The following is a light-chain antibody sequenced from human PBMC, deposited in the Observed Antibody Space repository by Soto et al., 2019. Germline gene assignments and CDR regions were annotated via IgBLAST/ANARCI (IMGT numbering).Light chain of an antibody. CDR1: QTISVS. J-gene: IGKJ5*01. V-gene: IGKV1-5*01. Sequence: QMTQSPSTLSASVGDTVTITCRASQTISVSLAWYQQKPGKAPNLLIYDASTLQGGVPSRFSGSGSGTEFTLTVTSLQPEDFATYYCLQDYSYPHTFGQGTRLEIK. CDR3: LQDYSYPHT. CDR2: DAS.